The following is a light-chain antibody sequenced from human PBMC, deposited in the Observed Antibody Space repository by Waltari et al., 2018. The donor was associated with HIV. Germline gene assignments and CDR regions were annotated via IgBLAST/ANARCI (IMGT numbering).Light chain of an antibody. CDR1: SSDFGSYNL. V-gene: IGLV2-23*02. CDR3: SFYGGSNILV. CDR2: EVS. Sequence: QSALTQPASVSGSPGQSMTISCTGTSSDFGSYNLVPWYQQHPGKAPKLMILEVSKRPSGVSNRFSGSTSGNTASLTVSGLQADDEAEYFCSFYGGSNILVFGGGTKLTVL. J-gene: IGLJ2*01.